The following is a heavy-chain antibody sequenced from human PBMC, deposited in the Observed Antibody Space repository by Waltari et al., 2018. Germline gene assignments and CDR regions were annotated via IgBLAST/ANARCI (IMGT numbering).Heavy chain of an antibody. CDR1: GYIFSGYD. V-gene: IGHV1-2*07. Sequence: QVQLVQSGAEVKQPGASVKVSCKASGYIFSGYDIHWVRPAPGQGLEWMGGINPNTGGTKYAHKFQGRVTMTRDTSIRTAYMQLSSLTSADMAVYYCARVYRSRGSGGYNWFDPWGQGTLVTVSS. D-gene: IGHD3-10*01. J-gene: IGHJ5*02. CDR3: ARVYRSRGSGGYNWFDP. CDR2: INPNTGGT.